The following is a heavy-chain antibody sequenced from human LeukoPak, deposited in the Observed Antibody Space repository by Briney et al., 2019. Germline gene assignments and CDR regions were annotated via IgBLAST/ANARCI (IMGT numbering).Heavy chain of an antibody. CDR2: ISYDGSNK. D-gene: IGHD4-11*01. CDR1: GFTFSSYG. J-gene: IGHJ4*02. V-gene: IGHV3-30*18. CDR3: AKVPYYYSNYLDY. Sequence: GGSLRLSCAASGFTFSSYGMHWVRQAPGKGLEWVAVISYDGSNKYYADSVKGRFTISRDNSKNTLYLQMNNLRAEDTAVYYCAKVPYYYSNYLDYWGQGTLVTVSS.